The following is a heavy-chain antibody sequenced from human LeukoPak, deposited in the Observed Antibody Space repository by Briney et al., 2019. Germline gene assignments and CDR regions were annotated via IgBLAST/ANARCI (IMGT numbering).Heavy chain of an antibody. V-gene: IGHV1-2*02. Sequence: ASVKVSCKASGYTFTGYYMHWVRQAPGQGLEWMGWINPNSGGTNYAQKFQGRVTMTRDTSISTAYMELSRLRSEDTAVYYCARGPLGYCSGGSCYRRWFDPWGQGTLVTVSS. J-gene: IGHJ5*02. CDR1: GYTFTGYY. CDR3: ARGPLGYCSGGSCYRRWFDP. D-gene: IGHD2-15*01. CDR2: INPNSGGT.